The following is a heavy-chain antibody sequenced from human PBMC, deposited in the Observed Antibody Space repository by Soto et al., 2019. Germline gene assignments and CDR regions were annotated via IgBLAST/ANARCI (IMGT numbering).Heavy chain of an antibody. Sequence: QLQMQESGPGLVQPSETLSLTCTVSGGSISSSTYYWGWIRQPPGKGLEWIGSIYYSGSAYYNPALKSRVTLSVDTSKNQYSLKLSSVPAADTAVYFCARPLLGATILSGFDSWGQGILVTVSS. D-gene: IGHD5-12*01. V-gene: IGHV4-39*01. CDR2: IYYSGSA. CDR1: GGSISSSTYY. J-gene: IGHJ4*02. CDR3: ARPLLGATILSGFDS.